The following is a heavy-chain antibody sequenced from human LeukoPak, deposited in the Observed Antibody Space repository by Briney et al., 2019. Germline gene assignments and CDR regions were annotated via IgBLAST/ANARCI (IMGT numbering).Heavy chain of an antibody. D-gene: IGHD2-15*01. CDR1: GGTFSSYA. V-gene: IGHV1-69*13. J-gene: IGHJ6*02. CDR2: IIPIFGTA. Sequence: SVRVSCKASGGTFSSYAISWVRQAPGQGLEWMGGIIPIFGTANYAQKFQGRVTITADESTSTAYMELSSLRSEDTAVYYCARDCSGGSCYSSLAYYYYGMDVWGQGTTVTVSS. CDR3: ARDCSGGSCYSSLAYYYYGMDV.